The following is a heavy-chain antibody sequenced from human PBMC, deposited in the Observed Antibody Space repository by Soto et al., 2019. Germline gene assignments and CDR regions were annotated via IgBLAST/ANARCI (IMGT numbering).Heavy chain of an antibody. J-gene: IGHJ6*02. CDR2: NYYSGIT. CDR1: GGSISSGGYY. V-gene: IGHV4-31*03. Sequence: SETLSLTCTVSGGSISSGGYYWTWIRQHPGKGLEWIGYNYYSGITYYNPSLKSRVTISLDTSKNQFSLKLSSVTAADTAVYNGARGPQGERWLQGPPYYYYYYGMDVWGQGTTVTVSS. CDR3: ARGPQGERWLQGPPYYYYYYGMDV. D-gene: IGHD3-16*01.